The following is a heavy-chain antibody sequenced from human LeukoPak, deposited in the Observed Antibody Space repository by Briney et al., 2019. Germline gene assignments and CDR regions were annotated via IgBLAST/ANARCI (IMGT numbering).Heavy chain of an antibody. Sequence: GGSRRLSCEASEFTFSSSWMDWVRQAPGKGLEWVASIHPDGSEKYYVDSVKGRFTISRDNARNSLYLQMHSMRAEDTAVYYCARNRGWLQFDYWGPGTRVTVSS. J-gene: IGHJ4*02. CDR1: EFTFSSSW. V-gene: IGHV3-7*05. D-gene: IGHD5-24*01. CDR3: ARNRGWLQFDY. CDR2: IHPDGSEK.